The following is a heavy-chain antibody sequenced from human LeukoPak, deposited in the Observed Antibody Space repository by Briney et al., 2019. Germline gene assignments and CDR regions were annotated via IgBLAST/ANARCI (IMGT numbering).Heavy chain of an antibody. V-gene: IGHV3-23*01. CDR2: IRVTDGSA. J-gene: IGHJ6*03. CDR1: GFPLSTYD. CDR3: AKGSCSSHICYYFYYMDV. Sequence: PGGSLRLSCAASGFPLSTYDMTWVRQAPGKALEWVSAIRVTDGSAYYADSVKGRFTISRDNSKNTLYLQMNSLRAEDTAKYYCAKGSCSSHICYYFYYMDVWGKGTTVTASS. D-gene: IGHD2-2*01.